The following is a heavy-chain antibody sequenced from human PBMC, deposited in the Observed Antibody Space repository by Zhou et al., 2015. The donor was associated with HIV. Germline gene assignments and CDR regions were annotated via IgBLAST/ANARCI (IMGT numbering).Heavy chain of an antibody. V-gene: IGHV1-2*06. J-gene: IGHJ6*03. CDR3: AREVYDFDYYYYYMDV. CDR2: INPNNGGT. D-gene: IGHD3-3*01. Sequence: QVQLVQSGAEVKKPGASVKVSCKASGYTFTGHYMHWVRQAPGQGFEWMGRINPNNGGTTYAQKFQGRVTMTRDTSISTAYMDLSRLTSDDTAVYYCAREVYDFDYYYYYMDVWARDHGHRLL. CDR1: GYTFTGHY.